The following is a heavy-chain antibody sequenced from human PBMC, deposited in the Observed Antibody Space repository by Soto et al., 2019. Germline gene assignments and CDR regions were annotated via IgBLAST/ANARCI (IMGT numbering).Heavy chain of an antibody. CDR2: IYTSGST. D-gene: IGHD3-10*01. CDR3: ARDRLTMVRGVIPFEP. CDR1: GGSISSYY. J-gene: IGHJ5*02. V-gene: IGHV4-4*07. Sequence: QVQLQESGPGLVKPSETLSLTCTVSGGSISSYYWSWIRQPAGKGLEWIGRIYTSGSTNYNPSLKSRVTMSVDTSKNQFSLKLSSVTAADTAVYYCARDRLTMVRGVIPFEPWGQGTLVTVSS.